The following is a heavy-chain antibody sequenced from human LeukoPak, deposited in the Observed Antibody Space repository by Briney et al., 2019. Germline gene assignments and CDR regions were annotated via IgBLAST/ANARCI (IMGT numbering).Heavy chain of an antibody. CDR1: GFSISNYW. CDR3: ARGVWAPFDS. CDR2: IKQDGSEK. D-gene: IGHD7-27*01. Sequence: PGGAPRLSSAAPGFSISNYWMKWGRPAPGKGLGWVANIKQDGSEKNYVDSVKGRFTISRDNAKNSLILQMNSLRDEDTAVYYCARGVWAPFDSWGQGTLVSVSS. J-gene: IGHJ4*02. V-gene: IGHV3-7*01.